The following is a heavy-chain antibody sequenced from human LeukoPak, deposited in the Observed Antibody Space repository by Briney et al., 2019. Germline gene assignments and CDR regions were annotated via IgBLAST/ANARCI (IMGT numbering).Heavy chain of an antibody. Sequence: GESLKISSKGSGYSFTSYWIGWVRQMPGKGLEWMGIIYPGDSDTRYSPSFQGQVTISADKSISTAYLQWSSLKASDTAMYYCARRVAARPGLYYFDYWGQGTLVTVSS. D-gene: IGHD6-6*01. CDR3: ARRVAARPGLYYFDY. V-gene: IGHV5-51*01. CDR1: GYSFTSYW. CDR2: IYPGDSDT. J-gene: IGHJ4*02.